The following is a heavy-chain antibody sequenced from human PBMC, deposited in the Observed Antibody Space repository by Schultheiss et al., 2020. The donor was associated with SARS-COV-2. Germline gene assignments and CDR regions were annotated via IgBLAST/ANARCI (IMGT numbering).Heavy chain of an antibody. V-gene: IGHV3-13*01. Sequence: GGSLRLSCAASGFSVSNNYMSWVRQAPGKGLEWVSAIGTAGDTYYQGSVKGRFTISRENAKNSLYLQMNSLRAEDTALYYCARERIRENYFYYYGMDVWGQGTTVTVSS. J-gene: IGHJ6*02. CDR2: IGTAGDT. CDR3: ARERIRENYFYYYGMDV. CDR1: GFSVSNNY. D-gene: IGHD2-15*01.